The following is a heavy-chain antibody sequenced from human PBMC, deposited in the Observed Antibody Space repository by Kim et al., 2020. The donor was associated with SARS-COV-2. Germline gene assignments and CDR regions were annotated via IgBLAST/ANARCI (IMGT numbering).Heavy chain of an antibody. J-gene: IGHJ4*02. CDR3: AGNSSSWNIDY. Sequence: TNYNPFLKSRVTRSVDTSKNQFSLKLSSVTAADTAVYYCAGNSSSWNIDYWGQGTLVIVSS. CDR2: T. D-gene: IGHD6-13*01. V-gene: IGHV4-34*01.